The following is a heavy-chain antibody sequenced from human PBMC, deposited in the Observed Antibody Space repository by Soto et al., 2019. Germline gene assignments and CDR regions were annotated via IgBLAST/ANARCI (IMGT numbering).Heavy chain of an antibody. D-gene: IGHD3-10*01. V-gene: IGHV4-34*01. CDR1: GGSFSGYY. CDR2: INHSGST. CDR3: ARVRVRVTMVRGVAPYYYGMDV. Sequence: ASETLSLTCAVYGGSFSGYYWSWIRQPPGKGLEWIGEINHSGSTNYNPSLKSRVTISVDTSKNQFSLKLSSVTAADTAVYYCARVRVRVTMVRGVAPYYYGMDVWGQGTTVTVSS. J-gene: IGHJ6*02.